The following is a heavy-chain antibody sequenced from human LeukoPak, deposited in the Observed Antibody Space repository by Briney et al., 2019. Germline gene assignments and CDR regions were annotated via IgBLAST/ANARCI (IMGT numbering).Heavy chain of an antibody. Sequence: GGSLRLSCAASGFTFSSYGMSWVRQAPGKGLEWVSAISGSGGSTYYADSVKGRFTISRDNSKNTLYLQMNSLRAEDTAVYYCAKDLENSGSYPYFDYWGQGTLVTVSS. J-gene: IGHJ4*02. V-gene: IGHV3-23*01. CDR1: GFTFSSYG. CDR3: AKDLENSGSYPYFDY. CDR2: ISGSGGST. D-gene: IGHD1-26*01.